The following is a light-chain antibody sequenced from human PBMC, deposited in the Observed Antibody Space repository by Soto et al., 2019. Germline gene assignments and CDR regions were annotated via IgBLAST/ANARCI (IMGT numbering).Light chain of an antibody. Sequence: TQSPSTLSGSVGDRVTITCRASQTISSWLAWYQQKPGQAPRLLIHGASTRATGVPDRFSGSGSGTDFTLTISRLEPEDFAVYHCQQYGSLSWTFGQGTKVEIK. V-gene: IGKV3-20*01. CDR2: GAS. CDR3: QQYGSLSWT. J-gene: IGKJ1*01. CDR1: QTISSW.